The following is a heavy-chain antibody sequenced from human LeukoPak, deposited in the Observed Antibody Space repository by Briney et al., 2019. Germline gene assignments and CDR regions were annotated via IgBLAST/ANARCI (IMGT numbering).Heavy chain of an antibody. J-gene: IGHJ4*02. D-gene: IGHD2-2*01. CDR1: GGSISSYY. Sequence: SETLSLTCTVSGGSISSYYWSWIRQPPGKGLEWIGYIYYSGSTNYNPSLKSRLSISVHTSKNQFSLNLSSVTAADTAVYYCARSGYERFDYWGQGTLVTVSS. V-gene: IGHV4-59*12. CDR3: ARSGYERFDY. CDR2: IYYSGST.